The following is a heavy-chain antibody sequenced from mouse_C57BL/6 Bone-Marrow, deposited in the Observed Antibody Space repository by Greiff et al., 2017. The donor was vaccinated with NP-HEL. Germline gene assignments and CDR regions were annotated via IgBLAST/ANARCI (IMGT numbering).Heavy chain of an antibody. D-gene: IGHD1-1*01. Sequence: VKLMESGPGLVQPSQSLSITCTVSGFSLTSYGVHWVRQSPGKGLEWLGVIWSGGSTDYNAAFISRLSISKDNSKSQVFFKMNSLQADDTAIYYCARREGSSYGYFDVWGTGTTVTVSS. CDR3: ARREGSSYGYFDV. J-gene: IGHJ1*03. CDR2: IWSGGST. CDR1: GFSLTSYG. V-gene: IGHV2-2*01.